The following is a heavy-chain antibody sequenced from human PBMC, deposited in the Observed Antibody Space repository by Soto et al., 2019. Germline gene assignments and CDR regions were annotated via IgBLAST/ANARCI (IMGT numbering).Heavy chain of an antibody. J-gene: IGHJ6*02. CDR3: ARETAMVRGEGYYYGMDV. D-gene: IGHD3-10*01. CDR2: ISSSSSTI. V-gene: IGHV3-48*02. Sequence: GGSLRLSCVASGFTFSSYSMNWVRQAPGKGLEWVSYISSSSSTIYYADSVKGRFTISRDNAKNSLYLQMNSLRDEDTAVYYCARETAMVRGEGYYYGMDVWGQGTTVTVSS. CDR1: GFTFSSYS.